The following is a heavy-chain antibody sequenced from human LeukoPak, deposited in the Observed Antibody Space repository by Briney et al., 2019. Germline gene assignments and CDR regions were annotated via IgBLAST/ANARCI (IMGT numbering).Heavy chain of an antibody. V-gene: IGHV1-2*02. CDR1: GYTFTGYY. Sequence: ASVKVSCKASGYTFTGYYMHWVRQAPGQGLEWMGWINPNSGGTNYAQKFQGRVAMTRDTSISTAYMELSRLRSDDTAVYYCARDRGVDYCSGGSCSHYYYYMDVWGKGTTVTISS. D-gene: IGHD2-15*01. CDR2: INPNSGGT. CDR3: ARDRGVDYCSGGSCSHYYYYMDV. J-gene: IGHJ6*03.